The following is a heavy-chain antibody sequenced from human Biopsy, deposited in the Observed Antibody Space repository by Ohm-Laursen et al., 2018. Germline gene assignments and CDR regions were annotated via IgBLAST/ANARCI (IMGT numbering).Heavy chain of an antibody. CDR3: ARGSGYFKLDV. CDR2: INHRGST. D-gene: IGHD5-12*01. CDR1: GGSFSGYY. J-gene: IGHJ6*02. V-gene: IGHV4-34*01. Sequence: TLSLTWAVYGGSFSGYYWSWIRQPPGKGLEWIGEINHRGSTNYNPSLKRRATLSADSSNSQFSLRLTSVTAADTAIYYCARGSGYFKLDVWGQGTTVTVSS.